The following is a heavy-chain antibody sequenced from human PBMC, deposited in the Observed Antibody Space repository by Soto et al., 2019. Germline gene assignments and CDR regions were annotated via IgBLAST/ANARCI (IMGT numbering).Heavy chain of an antibody. V-gene: IGHV3-30*18. CDR2: ISYDGSNK. D-gene: IGHD1-26*01. J-gene: IGHJ6*04. CDR3: AKDMVGATLGHCYYYGMDV. CDR1: GFTFSIYG. Sequence: GWSLRLSCAAYGFTFSIYGMHWVRQAPGKGLEWVAVISYDGSNKYYADSVKGRFTISRDNSKNTLYLQMNSLRAEDTAVYYCAKDMVGATLGHCYYYGMDVWGEGTTVTVSS.